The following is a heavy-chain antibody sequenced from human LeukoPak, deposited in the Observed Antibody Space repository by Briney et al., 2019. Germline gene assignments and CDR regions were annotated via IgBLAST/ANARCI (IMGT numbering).Heavy chain of an antibody. J-gene: IGHJ4*02. D-gene: IGHD3-22*01. V-gene: IGHV4-4*07. CDR1: GGSISSYY. Sequence: SETLSPTCTVSGGSISSYYWSWIRQPAGKGLEWIGRIYTSGSTNYNPSLKSRVTMSVDTSKNQFSLKLSSVTAADTAVYYCARDTYYYDSSGYWADYWGQGTLVTVSS. CDR3: ARDTYYYDSSGYWADY. CDR2: IYTSGST.